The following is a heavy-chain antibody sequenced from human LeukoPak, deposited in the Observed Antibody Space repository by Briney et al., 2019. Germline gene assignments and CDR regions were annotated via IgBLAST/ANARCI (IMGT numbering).Heavy chain of an antibody. Sequence: SETLSLTCTVSGGSISTSTYYWAWIRQPPGKGLEWIGSIYYTGTTYYSPSFKSRVTILLDTSKKQFSLKLRSVTAADTAVYYCARAVEDFYYYMDVWGKGTTVTVSS. J-gene: IGHJ6*03. CDR3: ARAVEDFYYYMDV. D-gene: IGHD6-19*01. V-gene: IGHV4-39*07. CDR2: IYYTGTT. CDR1: GGSISTSTYY.